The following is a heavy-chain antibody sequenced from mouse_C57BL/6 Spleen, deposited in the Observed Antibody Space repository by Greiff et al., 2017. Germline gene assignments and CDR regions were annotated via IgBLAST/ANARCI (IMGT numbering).Heavy chain of an antibody. CDR2: IRNKANGYTT. CDR3: ARTYGSTPAWFAY. J-gene: IGHJ3*01. Sequence: EVMLVESGGGLVQPGGSLRLSCAASGFTFTDYYMSWVRQPPGKALEWLGFIRNKANGYTTEYSASVKGRFTISRDNSQSILYLQMNALRAEDSATYYCARTYGSTPAWFAYWGQGTLVTVSA. D-gene: IGHD1-1*01. V-gene: IGHV7-3*01. CDR1: GFTFTDYY.